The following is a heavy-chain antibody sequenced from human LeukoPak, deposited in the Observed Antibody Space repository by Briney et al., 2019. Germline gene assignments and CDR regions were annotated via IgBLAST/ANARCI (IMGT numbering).Heavy chain of an antibody. D-gene: IGHD1-26*01. Sequence: GGSLRLSCAASGVTFSSDAMHWVRQAPGKGREWGAVISYDGRNQYYAEPVNRRLTLSRDNSKNTLSLKMNSLRAEDTAVYSCASDRDSGATTNDDAFDIWCQGTMVTVSS. CDR1: GVTFSSDA. V-gene: IGHV3-30*04. CDR3: ASDRDSGATTNDDAFDI. J-gene: IGHJ3*02. CDR2: ISYDGRNQ.